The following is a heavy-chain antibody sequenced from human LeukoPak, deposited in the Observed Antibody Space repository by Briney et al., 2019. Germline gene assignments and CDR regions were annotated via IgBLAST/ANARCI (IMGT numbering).Heavy chain of an antibody. CDR2: IYHSGST. CDR3: ASSGWYEGGVY. Sequence: PSETLSLTCNVSGYSISSGYYWGWIRQPPGMGLQWIGTIYHSGSTYYNPSLKSRVTISVDTSKNHFSLKLSSVTAADTAVYYCASSGWYEGGVYWGQGTLVTVSS. CDR1: GYSISSGYY. D-gene: IGHD6-19*01. J-gene: IGHJ4*02. V-gene: IGHV4-38-2*02.